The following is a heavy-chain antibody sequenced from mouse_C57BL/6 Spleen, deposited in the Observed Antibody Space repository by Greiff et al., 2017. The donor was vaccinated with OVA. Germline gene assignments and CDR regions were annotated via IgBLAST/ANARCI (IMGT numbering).Heavy chain of an antibody. CDR2: IDPNSGGT. J-gene: IGHJ3*01. CDR3: ARSGGYEAWFAY. CDR1: GYTFTSYW. D-gene: IGHD1-1*02. Sequence: VQLQQPGAELVKPGASVTLSCKASGYTFTSYWMHWVKQRPGRGLEWIGRIDPNSGGTTYNEKFKSKATLTVDKPSSTAYMQLRSLTSEDSAVYYCARSGGYEAWFAYWGKGTLVTVSA. V-gene: IGHV1-72*01.